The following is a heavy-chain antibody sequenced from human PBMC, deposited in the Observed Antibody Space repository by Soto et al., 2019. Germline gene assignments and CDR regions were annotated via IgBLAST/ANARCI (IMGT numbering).Heavy chain of an antibody. CDR1: GGSISSGGYY. Sequence: SETLSLTCTVSGGSISSGGYYWSWIRQPPGKGLEWIGYTYHSGSTYYNPSLKSRVTISVDRSKNQFSLKLSSVTAADTAVYYCARENNVLPGGYFDYWGQGTLVTVSS. J-gene: IGHJ4*02. CDR2: TYHSGST. CDR3: ARENNVLPGGYFDY. V-gene: IGHV4-30-2*01. D-gene: IGHD3-10*01.